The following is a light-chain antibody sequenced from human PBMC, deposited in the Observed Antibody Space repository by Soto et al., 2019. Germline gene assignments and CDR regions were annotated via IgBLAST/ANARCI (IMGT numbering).Light chain of an antibody. CDR1: QSISGY. V-gene: IGKV1-39*01. J-gene: IGKJ4*02. Sequence: DIQMTQSRSSLSASVGDRVTITPRASQSISGYLNWYQQKPGKAHKLLIYGASSLKSGVPSRFSGSESVTDFTLTISNQQPEDSAPYYCQHSYSTPPTFGGGNKVEIK. CDR2: GAS. CDR3: QHSYSTPPT.